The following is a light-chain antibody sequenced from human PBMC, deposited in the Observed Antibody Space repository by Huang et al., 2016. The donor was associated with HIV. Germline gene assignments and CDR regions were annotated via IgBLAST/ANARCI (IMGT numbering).Light chain of an antibody. V-gene: IGKV2D-29*01. CDR2: EVS. CDR1: QSLLHSDGETY. Sequence: DIVMTQTPLSLSVTPGQPASISCKSSQSLLHSDGETYLYWYLHKPGQAPQLLIYEVSNRCSGVPYRFSGSGSGTDFTLRISRVEAEDVGVYYCMQRTQRPLTFGGGTKVEIK. CDR3: MQRTQRPLT. J-gene: IGKJ4*01.